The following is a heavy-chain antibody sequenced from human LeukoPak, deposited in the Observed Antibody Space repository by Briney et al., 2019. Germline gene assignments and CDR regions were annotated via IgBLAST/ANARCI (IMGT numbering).Heavy chain of an antibody. J-gene: IGHJ5*02. D-gene: IGHD3-10*01. CDR1: GFTFSSYS. V-gene: IGHV3-21*01. CDR3: ARDLPLWFGEAPRFFDP. CDR2: ISSSSCYI. Sequence: PGGSLRLSCAASGFTFSSYSMNWVRQAPGKGLEWVSSISSSSCYIYYADSVKGRFTISRDNAKNSLYLQMNSLRAEDTAVYYCARDLPLWFGEAPRFFDPWGQGTLVTVSS.